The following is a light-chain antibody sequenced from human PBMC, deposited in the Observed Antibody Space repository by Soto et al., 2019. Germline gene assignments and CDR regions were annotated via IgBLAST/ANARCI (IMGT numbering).Light chain of an antibody. J-gene: IGKJ5*01. CDR1: QGVSSH. CDR2: EVS. V-gene: IGKV1-9*01. Sequence: DIQMTQSPSTLSGSVGDRVTITCRASQGVSSHLAWHQQKPGKAPKLLIYEVSTLQSGVPSRFSGSGSGTDFTLTISSLQPEDFATYYCQHLNSYPITFGQGTRLEIK. CDR3: QHLNSYPIT.